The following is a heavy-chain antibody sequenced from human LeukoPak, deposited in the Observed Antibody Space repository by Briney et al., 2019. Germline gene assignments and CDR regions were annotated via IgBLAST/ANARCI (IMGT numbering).Heavy chain of an antibody. V-gene: IGHV3-48*02. D-gene: IGHD1-26*01. CDR3: ARNPAGIGDY. CDR2: ISSGSRII. J-gene: IGHJ4*02. CDR1: GFSFSSYP. Sequence: PGGSLRLSCTASGFSFSSYPMNWVRQAPGKGLEWVSFISSGSRIIYYADSVKGRFTVSRDNAKNSLYLQMNSLRDEDTAVYYCARNPAGIGDYWGQGTLVTVSS.